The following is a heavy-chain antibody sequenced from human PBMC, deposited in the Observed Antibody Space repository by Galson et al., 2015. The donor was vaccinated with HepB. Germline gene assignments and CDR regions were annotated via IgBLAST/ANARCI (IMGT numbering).Heavy chain of an antibody. Sequence: SLRLSCAASGFTFSSYTMSWVRQAPGKGLEWVSFISGSGGSTYYADSVKGRFTISRDNSKNMVYLKMSSLRAEDTAIYYCAKGYVLLDIWTYTFDYWGQGTLVTASS. J-gene: IGHJ4*02. CDR3: AKGYVLLDIWTYTFDY. V-gene: IGHV3-23*01. CDR2: ISGSGGST. D-gene: IGHD3-9*01. CDR1: GFTFSSYT.